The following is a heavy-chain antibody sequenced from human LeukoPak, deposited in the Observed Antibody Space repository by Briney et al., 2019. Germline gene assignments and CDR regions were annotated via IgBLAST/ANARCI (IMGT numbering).Heavy chain of an antibody. CDR1: GFTVSSNY. D-gene: IGHD3-3*01. Sequence: AGSLSLSCAASGFTVSSNYMSWVRQAPGKGLEWVSVIYNGGSTYYADSVKGRFTISRDNSKNPLSFQMNSLRAGDTAVDYCGREYYDFWSGYFEYWGQGTLVTVSS. CDR2: IYNGGST. J-gene: IGHJ4*02. V-gene: IGHV3-53*01. CDR3: GREYYDFWSGYFEY.